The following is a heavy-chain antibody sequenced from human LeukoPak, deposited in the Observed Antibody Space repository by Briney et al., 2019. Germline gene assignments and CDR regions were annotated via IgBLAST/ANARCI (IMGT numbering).Heavy chain of an antibody. CDR2: ISYDGSNK. CDR1: GFTFSSYA. J-gene: IGHJ4*02. Sequence: GGSLRLSCAAAGFTFSSYAMDWVSQAPGKWLEWVAVISYDGSNKYYADSVKGRFTISRDNSKNTLYLQMNSLRAEETAVYYCAREFGHPGGYGYQDYWGQGTLVTVSS. V-gene: IGHV3-30*04. D-gene: IGHD5-18*01. CDR3: AREFGHPGGYGYQDY.